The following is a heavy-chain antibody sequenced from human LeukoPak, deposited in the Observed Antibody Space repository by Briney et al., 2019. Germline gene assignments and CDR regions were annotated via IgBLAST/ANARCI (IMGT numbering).Heavy chain of an antibody. CDR2: ISAYNGNT. D-gene: IGHD3-22*01. V-gene: IGHV1-18*01. CDR3: ARRGYYYDSSGYYGTYYYYYMDV. J-gene: IGHJ6*03. Sequence: ASVKVSCKASGYTFTSYGISWVRQAPGQGLEWMGWISAYNGNTNYAQKLQGRVTMTTDTSTSTAYMELRSLRSDDTAVYYCARRGYYYDSSGYYGTYYYYYMDVWGKGTTVTISS. CDR1: GYTFTSYG.